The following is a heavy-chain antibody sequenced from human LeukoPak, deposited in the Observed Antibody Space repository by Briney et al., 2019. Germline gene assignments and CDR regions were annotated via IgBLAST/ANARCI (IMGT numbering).Heavy chain of an antibody. CDR1: GFTFGSYA. D-gene: IGHD3-3*01. Sequence: QAGGSLRLSCAASGFTFGSYAMSWVRQAPGKGLEWVSDINGSGGSTYYTDSVKGRFTISRDNSKNTLSLQMNSLRTEDTAVYYCARDNYDFWSGYSPDAFDIWGQGTMVTVSS. J-gene: IGHJ3*02. V-gene: IGHV3-23*01. CDR3: ARDNYDFWSGYSPDAFDI. CDR2: INGSGGST.